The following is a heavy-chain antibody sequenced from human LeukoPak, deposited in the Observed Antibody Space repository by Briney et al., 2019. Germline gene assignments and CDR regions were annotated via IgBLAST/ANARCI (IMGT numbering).Heavy chain of an antibody. J-gene: IGHJ1*01. Sequence: GESLKISCKGSGYSFTSYWIGWVRQMPGKGLEWMVIIYPGDSDTRYSPSFQGQVTISADQSTSTAYLQWSSLKASDTAMYYCASYDYADDGGYFQHWGQGTLVTVSS. CDR2: IYPGDSDT. D-gene: IGHD3-16*01. CDR3: ASYDYADDGGYFQH. CDR1: GYSFTSYW. V-gene: IGHV5-51*01.